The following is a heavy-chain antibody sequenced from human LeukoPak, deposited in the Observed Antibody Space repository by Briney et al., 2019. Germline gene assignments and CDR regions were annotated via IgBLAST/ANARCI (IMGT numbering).Heavy chain of an antibody. CDR1: GGSISSYY. V-gene: IGHV4-59*01. CDR2: IYYSGST. Sequence: ADTLSLICTVSGGSISSYYWSWLRQPTGKALEWIGYIYYSGSTNYNPSLKSRVTISVDTSKNQFSLKLSSVTAADTAVYYCARDSSGWYGPYFDYWGEGTLVTVSS. D-gene: IGHD6-19*01. J-gene: IGHJ4*02. CDR3: ARDSSGWYGPYFDY.